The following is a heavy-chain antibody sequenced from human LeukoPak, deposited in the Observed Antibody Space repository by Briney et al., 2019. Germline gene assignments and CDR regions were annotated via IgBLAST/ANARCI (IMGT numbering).Heavy chain of an antibody. D-gene: IGHD3-3*01. CDR1: GYTFTSYD. CDR3: ARYAGLWEDNYDFWSGYYYYGMDV. V-gene: IGHV1-8*01. Sequence: ASVKVSCKASGYTFTSYDINWVRQATGQGLEWMGWMNPNSGNTGYAQKFQGRVTMTRNTSISTAYMELSSLRSEDTAVYYCARYAGLWEDNYDFWSGYYYYGMDVWGQGTTVTVSS. CDR2: MNPNSGNT. J-gene: IGHJ6*02.